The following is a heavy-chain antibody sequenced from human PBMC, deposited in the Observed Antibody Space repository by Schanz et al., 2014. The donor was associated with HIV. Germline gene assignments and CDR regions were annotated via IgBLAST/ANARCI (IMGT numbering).Heavy chain of an antibody. V-gene: IGHV3-30*04. J-gene: IGHJ4*02. CDR3: ARDRDDYGDYAY. Sequence: QVQLVESGGGVVQPGRSLRLSCAASGFTFSSYAMHWVRQAPGKGLEWVALISYDGSKKYYGDSVKGRFTISRDNSENTLYLQMNSLRVEDTAVYYCARDRDDYGDYAYWGQGTLVTVSS. D-gene: IGHD4-17*01. CDR2: ISYDGSKK. CDR1: GFTFSSYA.